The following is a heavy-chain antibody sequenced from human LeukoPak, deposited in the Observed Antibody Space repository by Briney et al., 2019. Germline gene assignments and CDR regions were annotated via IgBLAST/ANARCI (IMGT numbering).Heavy chain of an antibody. D-gene: IGHD3-16*01. V-gene: IGHV1-46*01. J-gene: IGHJ5*02. CDR2: INPSGGST. CDR1: GYTFTSYY. Sequence: ASVKVSCKASGYTFTSYYMHWVRQAPGQGLEWMGVINPSGGSTSYAQKFQGRVTMTRDTSTSTAYMELRSLRSDDTAVYYCARAPFGVPWGQGTLVTVSS. CDR3: ARAPFGVP.